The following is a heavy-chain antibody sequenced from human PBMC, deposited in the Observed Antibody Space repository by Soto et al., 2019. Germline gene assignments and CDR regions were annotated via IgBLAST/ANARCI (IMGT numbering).Heavy chain of an antibody. CDR2: FYYSGST. CDR3: ARSVFP. Sequence: QVQLQESGPGLVKPSQTLSLTCTVSGGSISTGGYYWNWIRQHPGKRLEWIGYFYYSGSTYYNPSLKSRVTISVTTSKTQFSLKLSSVTAAYTAVYYCARSVFPWRQGTMVTVSS. V-gene: IGHV4-31*03. J-gene: IGHJ5*02. CDR1: GGSISTGGYY.